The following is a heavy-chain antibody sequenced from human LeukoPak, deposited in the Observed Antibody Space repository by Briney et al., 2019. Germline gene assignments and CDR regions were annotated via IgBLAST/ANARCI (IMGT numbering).Heavy chain of an antibody. CDR3: AKLYSSLSFQYWFDP. CDR1: GFTFSSYA. J-gene: IGHJ5*02. Sequence: PGGSLRLSCAASGFTFSSYAMSWVRQAPGKGLEWVSAISGSGGSTYYADSVKGRFTISRDNSKNTLYLQMNSLRAEDTAVYYCAKLYSSLSFQYWFDPWGQGTLVTVSS. D-gene: IGHD6-13*01. V-gene: IGHV3-23*01. CDR2: ISGSGGST.